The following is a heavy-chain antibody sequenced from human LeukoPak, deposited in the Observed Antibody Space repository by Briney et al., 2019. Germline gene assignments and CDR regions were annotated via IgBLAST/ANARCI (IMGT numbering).Heavy chain of an antibody. J-gene: IGHJ5*02. V-gene: IGHV3-48*02. Sequence: PGGCLRLSCVASGFTFSSHDMNWVRPAPGKGLEWVSYISSGSTTIFYADSVRGRFTISRENAKNSLYLQMNSLRDEDTAVYYCQRLTLNSGYAPAWGQGNLVTVSS. D-gene: IGHD5-12*01. CDR3: QRLTLNSGYAPA. CDR1: GFTFSSHD. CDR2: ISSGSTTI.